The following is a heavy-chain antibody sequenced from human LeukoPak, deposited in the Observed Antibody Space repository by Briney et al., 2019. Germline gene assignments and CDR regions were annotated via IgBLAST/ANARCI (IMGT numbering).Heavy chain of an antibody. Sequence: GGSLRLSCAASGFSFSSYGMYWVRQAPGTGLEWVAFVRSDGSTQYYADSVKGRFTTSRDNSKNTLHLQMNSLRAEDTAVYYCAKDGGGYSVDYWGQGTLVTVSA. CDR3: AKDGGGYSVDY. CDR2: VRSDGSTQ. J-gene: IGHJ4*02. V-gene: IGHV3-30*02. D-gene: IGHD2-21*01. CDR1: GFSFSSYG.